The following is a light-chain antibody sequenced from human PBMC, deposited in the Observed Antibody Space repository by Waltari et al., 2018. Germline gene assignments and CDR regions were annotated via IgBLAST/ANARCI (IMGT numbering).Light chain of an antibody. Sequence: QSALTQPASVSGSPGQSLTISCTGTTSDVGAYNYVSWYPQHPGKAPRLLIFDVNTRPSGVSNRFSGSKSGNTASLTISGLQAEDEADYYCNSYTSSSTLLFGGGTRLTVL. CDR1: TSDVGAYNY. J-gene: IGLJ2*01. CDR3: NSYTSSSTLL. CDR2: DVN. V-gene: IGLV2-14*03.